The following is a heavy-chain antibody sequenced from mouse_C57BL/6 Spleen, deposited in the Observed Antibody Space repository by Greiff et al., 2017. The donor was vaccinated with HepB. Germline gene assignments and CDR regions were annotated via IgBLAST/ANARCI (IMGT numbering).Heavy chain of an antibody. CDR2: ISYDGSN. J-gene: IGHJ3*01. CDR1: GYSITSGYY. V-gene: IGHV3-6*01. D-gene: IGHD1-1*01. CDR3: ASDYYGSSCAY. Sequence: DVKLQESGPGLVKPSQSLSLTCSVTGYSITSGYYWNWIRQFPGNKLEWMGYISYDGSNNYNPSLKNRISITRDTSKNQFFLKLNSVTTEDTATYYCASDYYGSSCAYWGQGTLVTVSA.